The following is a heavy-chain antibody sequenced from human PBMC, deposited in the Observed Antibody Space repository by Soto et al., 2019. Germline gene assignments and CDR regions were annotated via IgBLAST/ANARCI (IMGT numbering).Heavy chain of an antibody. CDR3: ARHISYYDFWSGSNWFDP. CDR2: IYYLGNT. D-gene: IGHD3-3*01. J-gene: IGHJ5*02. Sequence: PSETLSLTCTVAGGAISSGSSYWGWIRQPPGKGLEWIGSIYYLGNTYYNPSLKSRGTISVDTAKNQFSLKLSAVTAADTAVYYCARHISYYDFWSGSNWFDPWGQGTLVTVSS. V-gene: IGHV4-39*01. CDR1: GGAISSGSSY.